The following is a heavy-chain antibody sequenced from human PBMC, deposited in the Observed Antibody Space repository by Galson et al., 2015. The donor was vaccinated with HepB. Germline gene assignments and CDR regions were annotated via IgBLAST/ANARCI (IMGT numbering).Heavy chain of an antibody. V-gene: IGHV3-30*02. CDR3: AKERVDTAMGRTSWYFDY. D-gene: IGHD5-18*01. CDR2: IRYDGSNK. CDR1: GFTFSSYG. J-gene: IGHJ4*02. Sequence: SLRLSCAASGFTFSSYGMHWVRQAPGKGLEWVAFIRYDGSNKYYADSVKGRFTISRDNSKNTLYLQMNSLRAEDTAVYYCAKERVDTAMGRTSWYFDYWGQGTLVTVSS.